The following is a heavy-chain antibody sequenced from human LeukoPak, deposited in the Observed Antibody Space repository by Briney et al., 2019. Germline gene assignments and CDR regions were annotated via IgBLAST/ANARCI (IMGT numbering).Heavy chain of an antibody. V-gene: IGHV4-34*01. CDR2: INHSGST. Sequence: PSETLSLTCAVYGGSFSGYYWSWIRQPPGKGLEWIGEINHSGSTNYNPSLKSRVTISVDTSKNQFSLKLSSVTAADTAVYYCARGVAFRATIEIQFDYWGQGTLVTVSS. CDR1: GGSFSGYY. J-gene: IGHJ4*02. D-gene: IGHD5-24*01. CDR3: ARGVAFRATIEIQFDY.